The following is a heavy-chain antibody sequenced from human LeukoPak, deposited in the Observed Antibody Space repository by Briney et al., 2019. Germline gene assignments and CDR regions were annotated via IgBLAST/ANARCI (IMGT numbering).Heavy chain of an antibody. CDR3: ARVKPEYSGYDIGRDYFDY. J-gene: IGHJ4*02. Sequence: SETLSLTCTVSGGSISSSSYYWGWIRQPPGKGLEWIGSIYYSGSTNYNPSLKSRVTISVDTSKNQFSLKLSSVTAADTAVYYCARVKPEYSGYDIGRDYFDYWGQGTLVTVSS. D-gene: IGHD5-12*01. CDR1: GGSISSSSYY. CDR2: IYYSGST. V-gene: IGHV4-39*07.